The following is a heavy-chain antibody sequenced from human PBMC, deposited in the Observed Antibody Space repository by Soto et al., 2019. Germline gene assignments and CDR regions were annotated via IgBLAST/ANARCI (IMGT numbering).Heavy chain of an antibody. Sequence: GGSLRLSCAASGFTFSSYGMHWVRQAPGKGLECVAVIWYDGSNKYYADSVKGRFTISRDNSKNTLYLQMNSLRAEDTAVYYCARALTGYVYYFDYWGQGTLVTVSS. J-gene: IGHJ4*02. V-gene: IGHV3-33*01. CDR1: GFTFSSYG. D-gene: IGHD7-27*01. CDR2: IWYDGSNK. CDR3: ARALTGYVYYFDY.